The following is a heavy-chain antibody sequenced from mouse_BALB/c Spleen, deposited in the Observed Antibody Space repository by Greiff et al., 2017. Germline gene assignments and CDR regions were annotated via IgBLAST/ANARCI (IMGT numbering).Heavy chain of an antibody. CDR1: GFTFSSYG. V-gene: IGHV5-6-3*01. J-gene: IGHJ2*01. Sequence: EVKVVESGGGLVQPGGSLKLSCAASGFTFSSYGMSWVRQTPDKRLELVATINSNGGSTYYPDSVKGRFTISRDNAKNTLYLQMSSLKSEDTAMYYCARGVTTEYYFDYWGQGTTLTVSS. D-gene: IGHD2-2*01. CDR2: INSNGGST. CDR3: ARGVTTEYYFDY.